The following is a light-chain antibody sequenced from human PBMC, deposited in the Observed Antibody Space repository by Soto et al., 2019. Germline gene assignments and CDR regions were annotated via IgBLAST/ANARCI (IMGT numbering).Light chain of an antibody. CDR2: RNN. V-gene: IGLV1-47*01. Sequence: QSVLTQPPSASGTPGQRVTISCSGSSSNIGSNYVYWYQRLPGTAPKLLIYRNNQRPSGVPDRFSGSKSGTSASLAISGLRSEDEADYYCAAWDDSLSGQVFGTG. CDR1: SSNIGSNY. J-gene: IGLJ1*01. CDR3: AAWDDSLSGQV.